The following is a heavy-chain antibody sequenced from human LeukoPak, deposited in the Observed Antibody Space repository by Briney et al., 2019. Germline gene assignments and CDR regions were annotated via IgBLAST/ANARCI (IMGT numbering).Heavy chain of an antibody. CDR2: IFNDGST. CDR3: ARDPGSDNAY. J-gene: IGHJ4*02. Sequence: GRSLRLSCAASGFTVRSNYMSWVSPAQGKGLEWVSLIFNDGSTYCADSVKARFTISRDNSMDTLYLQMNSLRVEDTAVYYCARDPGSDNAYWGQGTLVTVSS. V-gene: IGHV3-66*01. D-gene: IGHD6-19*01. CDR1: GFTVRSNY.